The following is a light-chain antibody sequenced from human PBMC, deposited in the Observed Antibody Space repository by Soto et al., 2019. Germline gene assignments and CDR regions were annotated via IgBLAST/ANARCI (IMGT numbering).Light chain of an antibody. CDR1: SSNIGAHYD. J-gene: IGLJ1*01. CDR3: QSYDSSLSGYV. V-gene: IGLV1-40*01. Sequence: QSVLTQPPSVSGAPGQRVTISCTGSSSNIGAHYDVHWCQQLPGTAPKLLIYGNSNRPSGVPDRFSGSKSGTSASLAITGLQADDEADYYCQSYDSSLSGYVFGTGTKVTVL. CDR2: GNS.